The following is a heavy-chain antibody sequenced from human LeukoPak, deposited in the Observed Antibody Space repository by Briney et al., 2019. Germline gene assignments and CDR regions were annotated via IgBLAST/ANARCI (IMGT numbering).Heavy chain of an antibody. D-gene: IGHD2-15*01. CDR3: ARVGYCSGGSCYSPYYYYYYYMDV. V-gene: IGHV3-7*03. CDR2: IKQVGSVK. J-gene: IGHJ6*03. Sequence: PGGALRVSCAAPGYTFSSDWMSWGREALGEGLEWVANIKQVGSVKYYVDTVKGRFTISRDNAKNSLYLQMNSLRAEDTALYYCARVGYCSGGSCYSPYYYYYYYMDVWGKGTTVTVSS. CDR1: GYTFSSDW.